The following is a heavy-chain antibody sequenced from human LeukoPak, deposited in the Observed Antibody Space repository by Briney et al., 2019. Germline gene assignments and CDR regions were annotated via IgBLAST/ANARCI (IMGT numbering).Heavy chain of an antibody. V-gene: IGHV3-9*01. J-gene: IGHJ3*02. CDR1: GFTFDDYA. CDR3: AKGIRFGGDAFVI. CDR2: ISWNSGSI. D-gene: IGHD3-10*01. Sequence: GGSLRLSCAASGFTFDDYAMHWVRQAPGKGLEWVSGISWNSGSIGYADSVKGRFTISRDNAKNSLYLQMNSLRAEDTALYYCAKGIRFGGDAFVIWGQGTMVTVSS.